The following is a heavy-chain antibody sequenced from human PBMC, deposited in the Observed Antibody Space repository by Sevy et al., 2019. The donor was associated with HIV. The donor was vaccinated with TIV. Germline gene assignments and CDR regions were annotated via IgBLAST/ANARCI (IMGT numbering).Heavy chain of an antibody. CDR1: GFTFSNAW. J-gene: IGHJ3*02. D-gene: IGHD3-22*01. V-gene: IGHV3-15*01. CDR2: IKSKTDGGTT. Sequence: GGSLRLSCAASGFTFSNAWMSWVRQAPGKGLEWVGRIKSKTDGGTTDYAAPVKGRFTISRDDSKNTLYLQMNSLKTEDTAVYYCTTGTLTMIVVIDAFDIWGQGTMVTVS. CDR3: TTGTLTMIVVIDAFDI.